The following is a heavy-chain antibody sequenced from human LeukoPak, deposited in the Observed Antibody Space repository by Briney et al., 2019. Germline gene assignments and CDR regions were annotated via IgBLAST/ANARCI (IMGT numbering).Heavy chain of an antibody. D-gene: IGHD6-19*01. CDR1: GFTFGDYA. J-gene: IGHJ1*01. CDR2: IRSKAYGGTT. Sequence: GGSLRLSCTASGFTFGDYAMSWFRQAPGKGLEWVGFIRSKAYGGTTEYAASVKGRFTISRDDSKSIAYLQMNSLKTEDTAVYYCTRMVSGWYIGYFQHWGQGTLVTVSS. CDR3: TRMVSGWYIGYFQH. V-gene: IGHV3-49*03.